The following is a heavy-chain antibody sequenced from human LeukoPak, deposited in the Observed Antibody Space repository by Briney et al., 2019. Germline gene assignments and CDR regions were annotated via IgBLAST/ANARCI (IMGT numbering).Heavy chain of an antibody. V-gene: IGHV1-46*01. D-gene: IGHD3-10*01. CDR3: ARDVGYGSGSTYFDY. Sequence: ASVKVSCKASGYTFTSYYMHWVRQAPGQGLEWMGIINPSGGSTSYAQKFQGRVAMTRDTSTSTVYMELSSLRSEDTAVYYCARDVGYGSGSTYFDYWGQGTLVTVSS. J-gene: IGHJ4*02. CDR1: GYTFTSYY. CDR2: INPSGGST.